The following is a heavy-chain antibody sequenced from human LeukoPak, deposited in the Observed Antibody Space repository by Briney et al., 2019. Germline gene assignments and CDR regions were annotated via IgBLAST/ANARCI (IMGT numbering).Heavy chain of an antibody. V-gene: IGHV3-23*01. D-gene: IGHD2-15*01. Sequence: GGSLRLSCAASGFTFNHYAMSWVRQAPGKGLECVSSINHHGHTFYVDSVKGRFTISRDNSKNTVFLQMSSLTPDDTAVYYCARAGYCSDGKCYTFDYWGQGTLVTVSS. CDR3: ARAGYCSDGKCYTFDY. CDR2: INHHGHT. CDR1: GFTFNHYA. J-gene: IGHJ4*02.